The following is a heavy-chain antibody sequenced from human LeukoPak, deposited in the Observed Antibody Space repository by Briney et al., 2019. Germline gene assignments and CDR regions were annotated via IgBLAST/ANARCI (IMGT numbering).Heavy chain of an antibody. D-gene: IGHD2-2*03. CDR3: ARGDGYCSSASCSGN. CDR2: IRFDGSNK. CDR1: GFTFSSYG. Sequence: PGGSLRLSCAASGFTFSSYGMHWVRQAPGKGLEWVAFIRFDGSNKYYADSVKGRFTISRDNSKNTLYLQMKSLRPEDTAVHYCARGDGYCSSASCSGNWGQGTLVTVSS. J-gene: IGHJ4*02. V-gene: IGHV3-30*02.